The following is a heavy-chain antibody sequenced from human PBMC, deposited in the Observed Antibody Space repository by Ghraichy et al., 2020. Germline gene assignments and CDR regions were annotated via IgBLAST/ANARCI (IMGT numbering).Heavy chain of an antibody. D-gene: IGHD3-22*01. J-gene: IGHJ4*02. CDR2: ISDDGSKK. V-gene: IGHV3-30*18. Sequence: GGSLRLSCVVSGFTFSTYGMHWVRQAPGKGLEWVAVISDDGSKKYYADSVKGRFTISRDNSKNTLYLQMNSLRPEDTAVYYCAKDDRGDYYDSSGYFLPNHWGQGTLVTVSS. CDR3: AKDDRGDYYDSSGYFLPNH. CDR1: GFTFSTYG.